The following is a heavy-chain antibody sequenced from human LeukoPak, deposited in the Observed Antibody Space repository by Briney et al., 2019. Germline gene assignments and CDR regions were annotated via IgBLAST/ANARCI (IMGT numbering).Heavy chain of an antibody. Sequence: PSETLSLTCTVSGGSISSYYWSWIRQPPGKGLEWIGEINHSGSTNYNPSLKSRVTISVDTSKNQFSLKLSSVTAADTAVYYCARACSGSYADYWGQGTLVTVSS. D-gene: IGHD3-10*02. V-gene: IGHV4-34*01. CDR1: GGSISSYY. CDR3: ARACSGSYADY. J-gene: IGHJ4*02. CDR2: INHSGST.